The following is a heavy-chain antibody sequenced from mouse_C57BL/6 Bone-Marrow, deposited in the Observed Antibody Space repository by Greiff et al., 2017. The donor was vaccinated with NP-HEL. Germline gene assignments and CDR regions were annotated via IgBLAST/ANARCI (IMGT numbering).Heavy chain of an antibody. V-gene: IGHV5-16*01. CDR1: GFTFSDYY. J-gene: IGHJ2*01. CDR2: INYDGSST. CDR3: ARDVFPCIKGN. Sequence: EVNLVESEGGLVQPGSSMKLSCIASGFTFSDYYMAWVRQVPEKGLEWVANINYDGSSTYYLDSLKSRFIISRDNAKNILYLQMSSLKSEDTATYYCARDVFPCIKGNWGQGTTLTVSS.